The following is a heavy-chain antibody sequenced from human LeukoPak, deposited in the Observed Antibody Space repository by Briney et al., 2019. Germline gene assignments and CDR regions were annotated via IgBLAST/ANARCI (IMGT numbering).Heavy chain of an antibody. Sequence: PGGSLRLSCAASGFTFSSYAMSWVRQAPGKGLEWVSAISGSGGSTYYADSVKGRFTISRDNAKNSLYLQMNSLRAEDTAVYYCARDRGGDFWSGYRWGKGTTVTVSS. CDR1: GFTFSSYA. D-gene: IGHD3-3*01. CDR3: ARDRGGDFWSGYR. V-gene: IGHV3-23*01. CDR2: ISGSGGST. J-gene: IGHJ6*04.